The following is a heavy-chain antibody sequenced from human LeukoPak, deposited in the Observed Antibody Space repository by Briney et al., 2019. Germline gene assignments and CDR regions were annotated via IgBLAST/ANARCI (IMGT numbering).Heavy chain of an antibody. Sequence: SSVKVSCKGVGGTFSSYAISWVRQGPGQGLGWMGGIIPILGIANYAQKFQGRVTITADKSTSTAYMELSSLRSEDTAVYYCANMVRGVNYYYGMDVWGQGTTVTVSS. CDR1: GGTFSSYA. CDR3: ANMVRGVNYYYGMDV. J-gene: IGHJ6*02. CDR2: IIPILGIA. V-gene: IGHV1-69*04. D-gene: IGHD3-10*01.